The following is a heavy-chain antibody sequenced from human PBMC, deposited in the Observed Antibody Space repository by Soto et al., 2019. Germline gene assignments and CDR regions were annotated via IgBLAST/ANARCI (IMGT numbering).Heavy chain of an antibody. CDR2: MNPNSGNT. CDR1: GYTFTSYD. Sequence: QVQLVQSGAEVKKPGASVKVSCKASGYTFTSYDINWVRQATGQGLEWMGWMNPNSGNTGYAQKFQGRVTMTRNTSISTAHMELSSLRSEDTAVYYCARGGGVLRFLEWLPGTYGMDVWGQGTTVTVSS. D-gene: IGHD3-3*01. V-gene: IGHV1-8*01. CDR3: ARGGGVLRFLEWLPGTYGMDV. J-gene: IGHJ6*02.